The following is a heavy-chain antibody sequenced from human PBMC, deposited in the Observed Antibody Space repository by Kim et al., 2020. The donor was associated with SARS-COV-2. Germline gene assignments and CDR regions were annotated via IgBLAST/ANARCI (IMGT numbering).Heavy chain of an antibody. CDR1: GGSISSGGYS. J-gene: IGHJ4*02. CDR3: ARGNSGYDSYYFDY. CDR2: IYHSGST. D-gene: IGHD5-12*01. Sequence: SETLSLTCAVSGGSISSGGYSWSWIRQPPGKGLEWIGYIYHSGSTYYNPSLKSRVTISVDRSKNQFSLKLSSVTAADTAVYYCARGNSGYDSYYFDYWGQGTLVTVSS. V-gene: IGHV4-30-2*01.